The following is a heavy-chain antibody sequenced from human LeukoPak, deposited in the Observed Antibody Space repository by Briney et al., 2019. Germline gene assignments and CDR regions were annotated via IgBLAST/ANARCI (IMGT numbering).Heavy chain of an antibody. CDR2: ISSSSSYI. Sequence: GGSLRLSCAASGFTFNTYSMNWVREAPGKGLEWVSFISSSSSYIYYADSLKGRFTISRDNARNSLYLQMNSLRAEDTAVYYCARGHSSGWYYFDDWGQGTMVTVSS. V-gene: IGHV3-21*01. CDR3: ARGHSSGWYYFDD. CDR1: GFTFNTYS. J-gene: IGHJ3*01. D-gene: IGHD6-19*01.